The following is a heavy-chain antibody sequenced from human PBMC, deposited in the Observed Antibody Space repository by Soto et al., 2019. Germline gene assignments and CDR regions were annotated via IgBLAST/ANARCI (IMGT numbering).Heavy chain of an antibody. V-gene: IGHV1-46*01. J-gene: IGHJ4*02. Sequence: QVQLVQSGAEVKKPGASVKISCKSSGYTFTSYYMHWVRQAPGQGLEWMGMINPSGGSTNYAQRLPGRVSMTRDTSTGTVYMDLSDLRSEDTAVYYCARGFCTTTTCLVGDFWGQGTRVTVSS. D-gene: IGHD2-2*01. CDR3: ARGFCTTTTCLVGDF. CDR2: INPSGGST. CDR1: GYTFTSYY.